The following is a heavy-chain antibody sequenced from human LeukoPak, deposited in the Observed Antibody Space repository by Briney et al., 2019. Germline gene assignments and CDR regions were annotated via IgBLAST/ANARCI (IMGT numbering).Heavy chain of an antibody. Sequence: ASVKVSCKASGYTFTSYGISWVRQAPGQGLEWMGWISAYNGNTNYAQKLQGRVTMTTDTSTSTAYMELRSLRSDDTAVYYCARDADFDWLPFLFDYWGQGTLVTVSS. CDR1: GYTFTSYG. V-gene: IGHV1-18*01. CDR2: ISAYNGNT. J-gene: IGHJ4*02. D-gene: IGHD3-9*01. CDR3: ARDADFDWLPFLFDY.